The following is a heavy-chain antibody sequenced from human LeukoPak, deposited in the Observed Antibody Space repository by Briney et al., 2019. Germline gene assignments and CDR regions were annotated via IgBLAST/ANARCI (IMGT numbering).Heavy chain of an antibody. CDR1: GGSISSGGYY. CDR2: IYYSGST. J-gene: IGHJ4*02. Sequence: SETLSLTCTVSGGSISSGGYYWSWIRQHPGKGLEWIGYIYYSGSTSYNSSLKSRVTISVDTSKNQFSLKLSSVTPADTAMYYCARQVYSSSWSYYFDYWGQGTLVTVSS. CDR3: ARQVYSSSWSYYFDY. D-gene: IGHD6-13*01. V-gene: IGHV4-61*08.